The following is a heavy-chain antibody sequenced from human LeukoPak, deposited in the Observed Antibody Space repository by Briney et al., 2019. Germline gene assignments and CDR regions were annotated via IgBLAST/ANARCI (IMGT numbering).Heavy chain of an antibody. CDR2: IIPIFGTA. V-gene: IGHV1-69*01. CDR1: RGTFSSYA. D-gene: IGHD3-10*01. Sequence: SVKVSCKTSRGTFSSYAISWVRQAPGQGLEWMGGIIPIFGTANYAQKFQGRVTITADEFTSTAYMELSSLRSEDTAVYYCARVVWNYYGSGTPSDAFDIWGQGTMVTVSS. CDR3: ARVVWNYYGSGTPSDAFDI. J-gene: IGHJ3*02.